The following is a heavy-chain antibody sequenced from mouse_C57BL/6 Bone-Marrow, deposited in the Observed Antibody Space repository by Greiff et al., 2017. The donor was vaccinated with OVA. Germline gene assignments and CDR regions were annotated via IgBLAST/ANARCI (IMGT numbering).Heavy chain of an antibody. CDR2: IDPSDSYT. CDR1: GYTFTSYW. Sequence: VKLQQPGAELVMPGASVKLSCKASGYTFTSYWMHWVKQRPGQGLEWIGEIDPSDSYTNYNQKFKGKSTLTVDKSSSTAYMQLSSLSSKDTAVYYCARKGLLGYYGSSYGYFDYWGQGTTLTVSS. J-gene: IGHJ2*01. D-gene: IGHD1-1*01. CDR3: ARKGLLGYYGSSYGYFDY. V-gene: IGHV1-69*01.